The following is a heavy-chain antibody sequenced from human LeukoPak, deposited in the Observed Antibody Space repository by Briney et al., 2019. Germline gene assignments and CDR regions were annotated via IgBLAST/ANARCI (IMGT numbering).Heavy chain of an antibody. V-gene: IGHV4-4*07. CDR3: ARTRMAGTGGWFDP. J-gene: IGHJ5*02. CDR2: IYTSGST. CDR1: GGSISSYY. D-gene: IGHD6-19*01. Sequence: SETLSLTCTVSGGSISSYYWSWIRQPPGKGLEWIGRIYTSGSTNYNPSLKSRVTMSVDTSKSQFSLKLSSVTAADTAVYYCARTRMAGTGGWFDPWGQGTLVTVSS.